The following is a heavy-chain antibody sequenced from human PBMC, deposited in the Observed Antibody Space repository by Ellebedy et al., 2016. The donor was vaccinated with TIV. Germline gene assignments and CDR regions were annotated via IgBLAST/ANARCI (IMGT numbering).Heavy chain of an antibody. Sequence: PGGSLRLSCAASGFSLSSNSLNWVRQAPGKGLEWVSYISSIETSSTTYYADSVKGRFTISRDNVKNSLYLQMNSLTEEDTAVYYCARDRGGASYTYWYFDLWGRGTLVTVSS. J-gene: IGHJ2*01. D-gene: IGHD2-2*02. CDR3: ARDRGGASYTYWYFDL. CDR1: GFSLSSNS. CDR2: ISSIETSSTT. V-gene: IGHV3-48*02.